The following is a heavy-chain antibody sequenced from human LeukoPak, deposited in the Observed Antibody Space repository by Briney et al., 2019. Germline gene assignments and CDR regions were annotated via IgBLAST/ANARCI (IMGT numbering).Heavy chain of an antibody. CDR2: IRSKANSYAT. CDR3: TRPQAIAAAGTPFDP. D-gene: IGHD6-13*01. J-gene: IGHJ5*02. Sequence: GGSLRLSCAASGFTFSGSAMHWVRQASGKGLEWVGRIRSKANSYATAYAASVKGRFTISRDDSKNTAYLQMNSLKTEDTAVYYCTRPQAIAAAGTPFDPWGQGTLVTVSS. V-gene: IGHV3-73*01. CDR1: GFTFSGSA.